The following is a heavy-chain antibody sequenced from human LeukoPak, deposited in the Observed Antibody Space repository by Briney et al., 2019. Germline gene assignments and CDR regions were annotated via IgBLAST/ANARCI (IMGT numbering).Heavy chain of an antibody. Sequence: KPSEALSLTCTVSGGSISSYYWSWIRQPPGKGLEWIGYIYYSGSTNYNPSLKSRVTISVDTSKNQFSLKLSSVTAADTAVYYCASGWLEYYFDYWGQGTLVTVSS. J-gene: IGHJ4*02. D-gene: IGHD5-12*01. CDR1: GGSISSYY. V-gene: IGHV4-59*01. CDR2: IYYSGST. CDR3: ASGWLEYYFDY.